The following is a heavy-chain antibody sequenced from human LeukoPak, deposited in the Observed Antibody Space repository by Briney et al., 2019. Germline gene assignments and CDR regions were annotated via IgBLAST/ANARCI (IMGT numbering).Heavy chain of an antibody. CDR2: IHYSGRT. D-gene: IGHD6-13*01. CDR1: AGSISSYF. CDR3: ARALQPGVYAFDL. V-gene: IGHV4-59*01. Sequence: SETLSLTCTVSAGSISSYFWSWIRQPPGKRLEWIGYIHYSGRTDYNPSLKSRVTISLDTSKNQFSLKLSSVTAADTAVYYCARALQPGVYAFDLWGQGTMVTVSS. J-gene: IGHJ3*01.